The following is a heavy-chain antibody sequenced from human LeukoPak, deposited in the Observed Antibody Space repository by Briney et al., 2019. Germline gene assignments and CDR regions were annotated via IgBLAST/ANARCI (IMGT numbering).Heavy chain of an antibody. CDR3: ARAYDTSWHNFDL. J-gene: IGHJ4*02. Sequence: GVLRLSCAASGFTFGTFAMHWVRQAPGKGLEWVAIISYDERQEYYADSVKGRFTISRDNSKNTLYLQMNSLRGEDTAVYYCARAYDTSWHNFDLWGQGSLVTVSS. V-gene: IGHV3-30*04. D-gene: IGHD2-2*01. CDR2: ISYDERQE. CDR1: GFTFGTFA.